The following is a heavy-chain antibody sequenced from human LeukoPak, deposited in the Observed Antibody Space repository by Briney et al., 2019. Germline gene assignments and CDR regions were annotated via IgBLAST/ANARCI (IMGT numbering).Heavy chain of an antibody. J-gene: IGHJ4*02. CDR2: MSKDGATI. CDR1: GFTFSRHG. CDR3: ARETDSTLFDY. V-gene: IGHV3-30*03. Sequence: PGGSLRLSCAASGFTFSRHGMHWARHAPGKGLKWVAGMSKDGATIRYEGSVEGRFTISRDNAKNSLYLQMNSLRAEDTAVYYCARETDSTLFDYWGQGTLVTVSS. D-gene: IGHD2-2*01.